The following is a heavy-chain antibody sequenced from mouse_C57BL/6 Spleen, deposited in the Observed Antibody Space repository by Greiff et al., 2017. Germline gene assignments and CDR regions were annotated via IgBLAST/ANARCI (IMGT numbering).Heavy chain of an antibody. J-gene: IGHJ2*01. V-gene: IGHV1-50*01. CDR2: IDPSDSYT. CDR3: ARREPMGYYFDY. Sequence: QVQLQQPGAELVKPGASVKLSCKASGYTFTSYWMQWVKQRPGQGLEWIGEIDPSDSYTNYNQKFKGKATLTVDTSSSTAYMQLSSLTSEDSAVYYCARREPMGYYFDYWGQGTTLTVSS. CDR1: GYTFTSYW.